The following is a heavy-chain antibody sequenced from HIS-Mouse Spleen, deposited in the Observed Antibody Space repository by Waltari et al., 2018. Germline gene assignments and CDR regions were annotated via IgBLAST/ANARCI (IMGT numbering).Heavy chain of an antibody. Sequence: QLQLQESGPGLVKPPETLSLTCTVSGGSISSSSYYWGWIRQPPGEGRGWIGGIYYSGSTYYNPPLKSRVTISVDTSKNQFSLKLSSVTAADTAVYYCAREIPYSSSWYDWYFDLWGRGTLVTVSS. J-gene: IGHJ2*01. V-gene: IGHV4-39*07. CDR1: GGSISSSSYY. D-gene: IGHD6-13*01. CDR2: IYYSGST. CDR3: AREIPYSSSWYDWYFDL.